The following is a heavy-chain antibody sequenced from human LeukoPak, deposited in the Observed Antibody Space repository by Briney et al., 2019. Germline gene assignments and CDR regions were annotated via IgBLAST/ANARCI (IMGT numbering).Heavy chain of an antibody. V-gene: IGHV3-23*01. J-gene: IGHJ4*02. Sequence: PGGSLRLSCAASGFTFSSYAMSWVRQAPGKGLEWVSAISGSGGSTYYADSVKGRFTISRDNSKNTLYLQMNSLKAEDTAVYYCAKFRRIAAAGTSDYWGQGTLVTVSS. D-gene: IGHD6-13*01. CDR3: AKFRRIAAAGTSDY. CDR1: GFTFSSYA. CDR2: ISGSGGST.